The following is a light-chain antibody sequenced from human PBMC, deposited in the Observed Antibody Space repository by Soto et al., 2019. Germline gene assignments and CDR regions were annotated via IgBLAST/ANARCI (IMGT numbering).Light chain of an antibody. V-gene: IGKV3-20*01. J-gene: IGKJ2*01. CDR2: GAS. CDR3: QQYGSSPRKYT. Sequence: ESVLTQSPGTLSLSPGERATLSCRASQSVSSSYLAWYQQKPGQAPRLLIYGASSRATGIPDRFSGSGSGTDFTLTISRLEPEEFAVYYCQQYGSSPRKYTFGQGTKLEIK. CDR1: QSVSSSY.